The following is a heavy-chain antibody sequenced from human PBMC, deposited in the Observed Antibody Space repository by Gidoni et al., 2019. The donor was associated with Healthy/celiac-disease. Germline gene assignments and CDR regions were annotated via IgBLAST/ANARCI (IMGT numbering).Heavy chain of an antibody. D-gene: IGHD2-2*01. CDR3: ARELPAYHYGMDV. J-gene: IGHJ6*02. CDR1: GSTLSSHA. CDR2: ISYDGRNE. V-gene: IGHV3-30*04. Sequence: QVQLVESGGGVVQPGMSLRLSCAAPGSTLSSHAMHWVRQAQGKGLEWLAIISYDGRNEYYADAVKGRFTISRDNSKNTLYLQMNSLRAEDTAVYYCARELPAYHYGMDVWGQGTTVTVSS.